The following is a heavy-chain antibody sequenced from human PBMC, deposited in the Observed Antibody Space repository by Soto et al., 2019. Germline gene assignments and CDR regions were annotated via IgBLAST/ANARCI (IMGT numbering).Heavy chain of an antibody. CDR2: INRDGSST. D-gene: IGHD5-18*01. CDR3: SRVPYRAQLSLGYFDY. J-gene: IGHJ4*02. CDR1: GFIFSSYW. V-gene: IGHV3-74*01. Sequence: LRLSCAASGFIFSSYWRHWVRQAPGKGLVWVSRINRDGSSTDYADSVKGRFTISRDNAKNTLYLQMNSLRAEDTAVYYCSRVPYRAQLSLGYFDYWGQGTLVTVSS.